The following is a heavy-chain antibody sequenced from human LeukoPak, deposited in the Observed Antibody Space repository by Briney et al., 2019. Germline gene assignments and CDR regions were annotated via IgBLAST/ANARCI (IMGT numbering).Heavy chain of an antibody. D-gene: IGHD3-10*01. CDR2: IYYSGST. J-gene: IGHJ4*02. V-gene: IGHV4-59*08. Sequence: SETLSLTCTVSGGSISSYYWSWIRQPPGKGLEWIGYIYYSGSTNYNPSLKSRVTISVDTSKNQFSLKLSSVTAADTAVYYCARYRSGWFGELPVFDYWGQGTLVTVSS. CDR1: GGSISSYY. CDR3: ARYRSGWFGELPVFDY.